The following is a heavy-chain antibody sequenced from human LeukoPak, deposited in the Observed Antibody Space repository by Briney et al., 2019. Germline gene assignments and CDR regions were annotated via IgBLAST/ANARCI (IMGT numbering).Heavy chain of an antibody. J-gene: IGHJ5*02. Sequence: PSETLSLTCIVSGGSIGSYYWSWIRQPPGKGLEWIGSIYYTGSTNYNPSLKSRVTMSIDTSKNQFSLKLNSVTAADTAVYYCARHLRYSAYNYYLDPWGQGALVTVSS. V-gene: IGHV4-59*08. CDR1: GGSIGSYY. CDR2: IYYTGST. CDR3: ARHLRYSAYNYYLDP. D-gene: IGHD5-12*01.